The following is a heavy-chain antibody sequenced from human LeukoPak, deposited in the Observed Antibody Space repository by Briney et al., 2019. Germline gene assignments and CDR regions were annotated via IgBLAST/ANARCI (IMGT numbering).Heavy chain of an antibody. V-gene: IGHV1-3*04. J-gene: IGHJ4*02. Sequence: ASVKVSCKASGYTFTSYAMNWVRQAPGQGLEWMGWINTGSGNTRCSEKFQGRFTITRDTSANTAYMDLSSLRSEDTAIYYCARESFGTSRPSDFWGQGTLVTVSS. D-gene: IGHD2-8*01. CDR3: ARESFGTSRPSDF. CDR1: GYTFTSYA. CDR2: INTGSGNT.